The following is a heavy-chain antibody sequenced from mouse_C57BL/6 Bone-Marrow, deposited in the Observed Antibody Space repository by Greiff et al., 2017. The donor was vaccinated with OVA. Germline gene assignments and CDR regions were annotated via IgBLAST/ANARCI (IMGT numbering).Heavy chain of an antibody. CDR1: GFSFSSYG. D-gene: IGHD2-4*01. CDR3: AGDYDGAY. V-gene: IGHV5-6*01. Sequence: EVHLVESGGDLVKPGGSLTLSCAASGFSFSSYGMSWVRQTPAKRLEWVATISSGGSYTYYSDIVKGRFIISRDNAKNTLYLKMSSLKSEDTARYCRAGDYDGAYWGQGTLVTVSA. CDR2: ISSGGSYT. J-gene: IGHJ3*01.